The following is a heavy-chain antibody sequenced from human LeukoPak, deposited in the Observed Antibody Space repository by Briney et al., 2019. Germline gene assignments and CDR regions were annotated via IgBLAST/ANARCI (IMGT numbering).Heavy chain of an antibody. CDR3: ATRTYDFWSGGTGYYFDY. CDR1: GGSFSGYY. Sequence: SETLSLTCAVYGGSFSGYYWSWTRQPPGKGLEWIGEINHSGSTNYNPSLKSRVTISVDTSKNQFSLKLSSVTAADTAVYYCATRTYDFWSGGTGYYFDYWGQGTLVTVSS. CDR2: INHSGST. D-gene: IGHD3-3*01. J-gene: IGHJ4*02. V-gene: IGHV4-34*01.